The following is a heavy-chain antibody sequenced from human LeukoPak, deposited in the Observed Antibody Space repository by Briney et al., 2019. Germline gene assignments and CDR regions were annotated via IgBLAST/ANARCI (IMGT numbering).Heavy chain of an antibody. CDR2: ISGSGGST. V-gene: IGHV3-23*01. CDR1: GFTFSSYA. Sequence: GGSLRLSCAASGFTFSSYAMSWVRQAPGKGLEWVSAISGSGGSTYYADSVKGRFTISRDNSKNTLYLQMNSLRAEDTAVYYCAKAPRMTTVTTIDYWGQGTRVTVSS. J-gene: IGHJ4*02. CDR3: AKAPRMTTVTTIDY. D-gene: IGHD4-17*01.